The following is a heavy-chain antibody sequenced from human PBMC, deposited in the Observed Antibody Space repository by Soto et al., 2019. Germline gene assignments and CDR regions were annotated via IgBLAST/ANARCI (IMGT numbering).Heavy chain of an antibody. D-gene: IGHD2-15*01. J-gene: IGHJ5*02. CDR1: GYTFTSYG. CDR3: ARGIHVVVAATRHNWFDP. Sequence: ASVKVSCKASGYTFTSYGISWVRQAPGQGLEWMGWISAYNGNTNYAQKLQGRVTMTTDTSTSTAYMELRSLRSDDTAVYYCARGIHVVVAATRHNWFDPWGQGTLVTVSS. V-gene: IGHV1-18*01. CDR2: ISAYNGNT.